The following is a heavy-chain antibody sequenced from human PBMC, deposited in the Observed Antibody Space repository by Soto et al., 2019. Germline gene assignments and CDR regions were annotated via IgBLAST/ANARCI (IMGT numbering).Heavy chain of an antibody. CDR2: IYYSGST. D-gene: IGHD3-22*01. Sequence: PSETLSLTCTGSCGSIRSGDSYWSWIRQPPGKGLEWIGYIYYSGSTYYNPSLKSRVTISLDTSKNQFSLNLSSVTAADTAVYYCARTHYSDRSGTDYWGQGTLVTVSS. CDR3: ARTHYSDRSGTDY. V-gene: IGHV4-30-4*01. J-gene: IGHJ4*02. CDR1: CGSIRSGDSY.